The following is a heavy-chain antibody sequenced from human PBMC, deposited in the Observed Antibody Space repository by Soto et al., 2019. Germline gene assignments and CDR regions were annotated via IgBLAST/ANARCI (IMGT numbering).Heavy chain of an antibody. CDR1: GGSISSGGYY. CDR3: ARVSWSGYYTHRYFDY. V-gene: IGHV4-31*03. Sequence: ASGTLSLTCTFSGGSISSGGYYWSWIRQHPGKGLEWVGDIYYSGSTYYNPSLQSRVTISVDTSKNQFSLKLSSVTAADTAVYYCARVSWSGYYTHRYFDYWGQGTLVTVSS. CDR2: IYYSGST. D-gene: IGHD3-3*01. J-gene: IGHJ4*02.